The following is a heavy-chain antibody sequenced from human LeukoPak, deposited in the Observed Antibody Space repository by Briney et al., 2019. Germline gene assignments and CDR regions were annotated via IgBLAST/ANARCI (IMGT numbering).Heavy chain of an antibody. J-gene: IGHJ4*02. V-gene: IGHV3-23*01. Sequence: RSGGSLRLSCAASGFTFSSYAMSWVRQAPGKGLEWVSAISGSGGSTYYADFLKGRSTISRDNSNNTLSLQMNSLRADDTAVYYCAKGPPRPTIAAAEFEYWGQGTLVTVSS. CDR1: GFTFSSYA. CDR3: AKGPPRPTIAAAEFEY. D-gene: IGHD6-13*01. CDR2: ISGSGGST.